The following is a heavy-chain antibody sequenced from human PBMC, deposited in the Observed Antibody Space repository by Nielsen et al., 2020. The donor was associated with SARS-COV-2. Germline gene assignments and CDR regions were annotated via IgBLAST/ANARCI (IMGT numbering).Heavy chain of an antibody. D-gene: IGHD2-15*01. CDR1: GGSISSYY. V-gene: IGHV4-59*01. CDR3: ARYGGGGRNYYYYYGMDV. Sequence: SETLSLTCTVSGGSISSYYWGWIRQPPGKGLEWIGYIYYSGSTNYNPSLKSRVTISVDTSKKQFSLKLSSVTAADTVVYYCARYGGGGRNYYYYYGMDVWGQGTTVTVSS. CDR2: IYYSGST. J-gene: IGHJ6*02.